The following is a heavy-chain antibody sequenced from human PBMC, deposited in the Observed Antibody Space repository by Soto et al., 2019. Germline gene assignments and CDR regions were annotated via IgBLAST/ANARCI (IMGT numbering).Heavy chain of an antibody. CDR1: GGPFSGYY. J-gene: IGHJ4*02. V-gene: IGHV4-34*01. Sequence: TSETLSLTCAVYGGPFSGYYWTWIRQPPGTGLEWIGEINHSGSTNYNPSLKSRVTISVDTSKNQFSRKLTSVTAADTAVYYCARDKITGLFDYWGQGTLVTVSS. CDR2: INHSGST. CDR3: ARDKITGLFDY. D-gene: IGHD2-8*02.